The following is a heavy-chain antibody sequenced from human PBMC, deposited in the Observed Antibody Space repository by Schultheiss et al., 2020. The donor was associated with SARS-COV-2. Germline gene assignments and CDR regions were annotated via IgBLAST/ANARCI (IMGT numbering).Heavy chain of an antibody. J-gene: IGHJ4*02. CDR3: AHTQQLPPLFDY. CDR2: IYWDGDK. Sequence: SGPTLVNPTQTLTLTCTFSGFSLSTSGVGVGWIRHPPGKALEWLALIYWDGDKRYNPSLKSRLTITKDTSKNQVVLTMTNMDPVDTVTYYCAHTQQLPPLFDYWGQGTLVTVSS. D-gene: IGHD6-13*01. CDR1: GFSLSTSGVG. V-gene: IGHV2-5*02.